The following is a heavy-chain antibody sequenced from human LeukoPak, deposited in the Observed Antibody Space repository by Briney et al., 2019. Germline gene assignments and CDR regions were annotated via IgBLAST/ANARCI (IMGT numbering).Heavy chain of an antibody. CDR1: GFTFSSYA. Sequence: PGGSLRLSCAASGFTFSSYAMSWVRQAPGKGLEWVSGISTGGDSTYYADSVKGRFTISRDNSKSTLYLQMNSLGAEDTAVYYCAKDPSGLDYLDYWGRGTLVTVSA. CDR3: AKDPSGLDYLDY. V-gene: IGHV3-23*01. CDR2: ISTGGDST. J-gene: IGHJ4*02.